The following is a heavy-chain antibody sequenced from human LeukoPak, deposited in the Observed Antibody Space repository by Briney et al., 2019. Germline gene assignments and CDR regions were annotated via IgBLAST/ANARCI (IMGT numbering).Heavy chain of an antibody. J-gene: IGHJ2*01. D-gene: IGHD6-19*01. CDR3: ASSDWGYWYFDL. CDR2: ISAYNGNT. Sequence: GASVKVSCKASGYTFTSYGISWVRQAPGQGLEWMGWISAYNGNTNYAQKLQGRVTMTTDTSTSTAYMELRSLRSDDTAMYYCASSDWGYWYFDLWGRGTLVTVSS. V-gene: IGHV1-18*01. CDR1: GYTFTSYG.